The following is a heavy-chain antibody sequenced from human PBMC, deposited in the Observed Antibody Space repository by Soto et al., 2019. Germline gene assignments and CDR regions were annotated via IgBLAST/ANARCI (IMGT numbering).Heavy chain of an antibody. CDR1: GGSMSRYY. Sequence: QVQLQESGPGLVKPSETLSLTCSFSGGSMSRYYWSWIRQPPGKGLEWIGNIHETGSTNYNASLKSRVTISFDTSKSAFTLHLTSVTAADTAVYYCARDVRPTGLAYFDLWGCGTLVTVSS. CDR2: IHETGST. CDR3: ARDVRPTGLAYFDL. D-gene: IGHD1-1*01. V-gene: IGHV4-59*12. J-gene: IGHJ2*01.